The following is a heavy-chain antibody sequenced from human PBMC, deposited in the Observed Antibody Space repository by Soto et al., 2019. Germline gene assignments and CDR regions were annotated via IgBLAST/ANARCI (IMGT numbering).Heavy chain of an antibody. J-gene: IGHJ3*02. Sequence: QVQLVQSGAEVKKPGASVKVSCKASGYTFTSYGISWVRQAPGQGLEWMGWISSYNGNTNYAQKLQGRVTMTTHPSTSSAYMELRRLVSDATAVYSCARGWEQLGYAFDTWGQGTMVTVCS. CDR2: ISSYNGNT. CDR1: GYTFTSYG. V-gene: IGHV1-18*04. D-gene: IGHD1-26*01. CDR3: ARGWEQLGYAFDT.